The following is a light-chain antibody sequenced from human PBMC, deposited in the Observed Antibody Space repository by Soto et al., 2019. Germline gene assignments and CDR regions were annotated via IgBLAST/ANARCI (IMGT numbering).Light chain of an antibody. V-gene: IGKV1-5*01. Sequence: DIQMTQAPSTLSATAAHRVTIPFRASQSNSSWLACYQRKPGTAPKLLIYDASNLDSGVPSRFTGSGSGTEFTLTISSLQSDDSATYYCQQHTTYWTFGQGTKVDIK. CDR1: QSNSSW. J-gene: IGKJ1*01. CDR2: DAS. CDR3: QQHTTYWT.